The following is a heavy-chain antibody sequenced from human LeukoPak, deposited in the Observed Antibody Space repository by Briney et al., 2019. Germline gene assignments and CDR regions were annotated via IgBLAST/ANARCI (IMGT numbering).Heavy chain of an antibody. CDR1: GGSFSGYY. CDR2: INHSGST. J-gene: IGHJ4*02. D-gene: IGHD3-22*01. Sequence: SETLSLTCAVSGGSFSGYYWSWIRQPPGKGLEWIGEINHSGSTNYNPSLKSRVTISVDTSKNQYSLKLSSVTAADTAVYYCARGMRYYDSSGYNYWGQGTLVTVSS. V-gene: IGHV4-34*01. CDR3: ARGMRYYDSSGYNY.